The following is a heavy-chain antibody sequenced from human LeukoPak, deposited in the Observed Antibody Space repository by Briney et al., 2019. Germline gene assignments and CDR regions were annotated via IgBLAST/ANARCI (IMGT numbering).Heavy chain of an antibody. V-gene: IGHV1-2*02. J-gene: IGHJ5*02. D-gene: IGHD1-7*01. CDR1: GYTFSAYY. CDR2: INPNSGGA. CDR3: ARDPLTLVTGTRRSYCWFAP. Sequence: APVKASDYPSGYTFSAYYTHRVGQSPGQGLEWMGWINPNSGGANYAQKFQGRVTMTRDTSISTAYMELSRPRSDVTGVYYCARDPLTLVTGTRRSYCWFAPGCQGTLIPVSS.